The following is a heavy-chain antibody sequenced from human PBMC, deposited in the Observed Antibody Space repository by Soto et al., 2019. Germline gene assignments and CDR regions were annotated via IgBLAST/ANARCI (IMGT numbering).Heavy chain of an antibody. D-gene: IGHD2-2*02. J-gene: IGHJ6*03. CDR2: ISASGDIT. CDR3: AKRSVVIPTAIAGYFYMDV. V-gene: IGHV3-23*01. CDR1: GFTFSRYA. Sequence: EVQLLESGGGLIRPGGSLRLSCVGSGFTFSRYAMSWVRQAPGKGLEWVSVISASGDITYNADSVKGRFTISRDNSKNTVYLQMNSLRGEDTAVYYCAKRSVVIPTAIAGYFYMDVWGKGTSVTVSS.